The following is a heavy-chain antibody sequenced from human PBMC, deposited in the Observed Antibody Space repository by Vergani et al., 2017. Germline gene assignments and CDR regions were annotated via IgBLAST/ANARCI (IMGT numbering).Heavy chain of an antibody. CDR1: GGSFTSYH. V-gene: IGHV4-34*01. D-gene: IGHD4-11*01. CDR3: ARVNTETNGHLYYYYDRDV. Sequence: QVQLQQWGGGLLKPSETLSLTCVVNGGSFTSYHWTWIRQSPGEGLEWVGDIDHTGRPDYNPSLKSRLTMSVDKSRNQFSLTINSVTATDTAIYFCARVNTETNGHLYYYYDRDVWGQGTAVTVS. J-gene: IGHJ6*02. CDR2: IDHTGRP.